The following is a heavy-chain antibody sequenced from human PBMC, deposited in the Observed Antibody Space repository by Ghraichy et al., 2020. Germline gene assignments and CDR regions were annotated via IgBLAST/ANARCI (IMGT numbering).Heavy chain of an antibody. D-gene: IGHD5-12*01. V-gene: IGHV1-2*02. CDR1: GYTFTGYY. Sequence: ASVKVSCKASGYTFTGYYMHWVRQAPGQGLEWMGWINPNSGGTNYAQKFQGRVTMTRDTSISTAYMELSRLRSDDTAVYYCARARSRQYSGYDYSYWGQGTLVTVSS. CDR3: ARARSRQYSGYDYSY. CDR2: INPNSGGT. J-gene: IGHJ4*02.